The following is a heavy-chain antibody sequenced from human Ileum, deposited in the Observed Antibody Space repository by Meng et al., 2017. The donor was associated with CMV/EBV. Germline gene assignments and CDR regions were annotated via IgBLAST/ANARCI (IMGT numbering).Heavy chain of an antibody. CDR2: MSPNSGNT. V-gene: IGHV1-8*01. CDR1: GYTFTNYD. J-gene: IGHJ4*02. CDR3: ARGRAKDY. Sequence: ASVKVSCKASGYTFTNYDVHWVRQAAGQGLEWMGWMSPNSGNTVCAQKFQGRVTMTRNTSISTAYMELSSLRSEDTAVYYCARGRAKDYWGQGTLVTVSS. D-gene: IGHD1-26*01.